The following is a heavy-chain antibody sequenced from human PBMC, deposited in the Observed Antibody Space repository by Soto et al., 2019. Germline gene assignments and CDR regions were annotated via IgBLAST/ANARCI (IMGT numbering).Heavy chain of an antibody. Sequence: QPGGSLRLSCAASGFTFSSYGMHWVRQAPGKGLEWVAVIWYDGSNKYYADSVKGRFTISRDNSKNTLYLQMNSLRAEDTAVYYCARDQRELRFLEWLSYFDYWGQGTLVTVSS. CDR1: GFTFSSYG. V-gene: IGHV3-33*01. CDR3: ARDQRELRFLEWLSYFDY. CDR2: IWYDGSNK. D-gene: IGHD3-3*01. J-gene: IGHJ4*02.